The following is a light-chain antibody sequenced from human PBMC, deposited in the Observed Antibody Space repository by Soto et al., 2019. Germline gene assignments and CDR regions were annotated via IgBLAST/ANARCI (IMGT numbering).Light chain of an antibody. V-gene: IGLV2-14*01. J-gene: IGLJ2*01. Sequence: QSALTQPASVSGSPGQSITISCTGTSSDVGAYNYVSWYQQHPGKAPKLMIYDVSNRPSGVSNRFSGSKSGNTASLTIYGLQAEDEADYYCSAYTSSRTLVFGGGTKLTVL. CDR1: SSDVGAYNY. CDR2: DVS. CDR3: SAYTSSRTLV.